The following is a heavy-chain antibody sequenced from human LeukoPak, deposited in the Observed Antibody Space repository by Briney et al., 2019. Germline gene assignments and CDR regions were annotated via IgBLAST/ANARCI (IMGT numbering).Heavy chain of an antibody. D-gene: IGHD4-17*01. J-gene: IGHJ6*03. CDR3: ARNGDYGLGIYMDV. CDR2: IYYSGST. V-gene: IGHV4-30-4*07. Sequence: SQTLSLTCAVSGGSISSGGYSWSWIRQPPGKGLEWIGYIYYSGSTYYNPSLKSRVAISVDTSKYQFSLKLSSVTAADTAVYYCARNGDYGLGIYMDVWGKGTTVTVSS. CDR1: GGSISSGGYS.